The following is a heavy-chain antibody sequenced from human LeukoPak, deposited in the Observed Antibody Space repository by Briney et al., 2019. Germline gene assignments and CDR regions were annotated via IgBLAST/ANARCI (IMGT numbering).Heavy chain of an antibody. CDR2: IHYDGTNK. CDR1: GFTFRSYD. J-gene: IGHJ3*02. CDR3: DVWSSI. V-gene: IGHV3-30*02. Sequence: GGSLRLSCAASGFTFRSYDMHWVRQAPGKGLEWVAFIHYDGTNKYYADSVKGRFTISRDNSKNTLYLQMNSLRAEDTAVYYCDVWSSIWGQGTMVTVSS. D-gene: IGHD3-10*01.